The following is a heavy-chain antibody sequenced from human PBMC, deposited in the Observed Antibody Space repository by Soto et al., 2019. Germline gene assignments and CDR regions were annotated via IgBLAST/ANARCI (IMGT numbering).Heavy chain of an antibody. D-gene: IGHD6-13*01. V-gene: IGHV1-2*02. CDR1: GYTFTGYY. Sequence: ASVKVSCKASGYTFTGYYMHWVRQAPGQGLEWMGWINPNSGGTNYAQKFQGRVTMTRDTSISTAYMELSRLRSDDTAVYYCARVGVCSWYRDMNWFDPWGQGTLVTVSS. CDR3: ARVGVCSWYRDMNWFDP. CDR2: INPNSGGT. J-gene: IGHJ5*02.